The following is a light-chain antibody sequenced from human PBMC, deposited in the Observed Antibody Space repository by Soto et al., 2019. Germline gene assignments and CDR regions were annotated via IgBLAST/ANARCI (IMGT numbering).Light chain of an antibody. CDR3: QSYDRRLTAYV. V-gene: IGLV1-40*01. Sequence: VLTQPPSVSGAPGQTVTLSCTGSSSNIGAGYEVHWYHQIPGTAPKLLVSADKNRPSGVPDRLSASKSGTSASLAITGLQAEDEAHYYFQSYDRRLTAYVFGTGTKVTVL. CDR2: ADK. J-gene: IGLJ1*01. CDR1: SSNIGAGYE.